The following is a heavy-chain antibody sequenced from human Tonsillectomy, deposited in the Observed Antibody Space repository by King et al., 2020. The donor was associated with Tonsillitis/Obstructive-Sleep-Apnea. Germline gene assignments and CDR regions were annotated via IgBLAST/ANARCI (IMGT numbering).Heavy chain of an antibody. CDR1: GFTFSYYA. CDR2: ISFDGSHI. Sequence: VQLVESGGGVVQPGRSLRLSCAASGFTFSYYAMHWVRQAPGKGLEWVAVISFDGSHIYYTDSVKGLFTISRDNSKNTLYLQMNSLRAEDTAVYYCARDGVFMWIDYFDYWGQGTLVTVSS. CDR3: ARDGVFMWIDYFDY. V-gene: IGHV3-30*10. J-gene: IGHJ4*02. D-gene: IGHD2-8*01.